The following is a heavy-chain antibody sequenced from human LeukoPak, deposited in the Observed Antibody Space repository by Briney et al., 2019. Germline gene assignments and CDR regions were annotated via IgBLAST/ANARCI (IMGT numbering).Heavy chain of an antibody. CDR3: ARDLGNYDYVWGSSTTFDY. D-gene: IGHD3-16*01. CDR2: IYYSGST. V-gene: IGHV4-39*07. CDR1: GGSISSSSYY. Sequence: SETLSLTCTVSGGSISSSSYYWGWIRQPPGKGLEWTGSIYYSGSTYYNPSLKSRVTISVDTSKNQFSLKLSSVTAADTAVYYCARDLGNYDYVWGSSTTFDYWGQGTLVTVSS. J-gene: IGHJ4*02.